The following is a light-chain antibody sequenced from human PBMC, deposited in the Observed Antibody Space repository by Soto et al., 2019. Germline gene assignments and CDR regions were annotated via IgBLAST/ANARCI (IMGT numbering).Light chain of an antibody. Sequence: QSALTQPASVSGSPGQSITISCTGTSSDVGSYNLVSWYQQHPGKAPKLMIYEGSKRPSGVSNRFSGSKSGNTASLTISRLQAEHQADYYCCSYAGSSTYVVFGGGTKLTVL. CDR2: EGS. V-gene: IGLV2-23*01. CDR3: CSYAGSSTYVV. J-gene: IGLJ2*01. CDR1: SSDVGSYNL.